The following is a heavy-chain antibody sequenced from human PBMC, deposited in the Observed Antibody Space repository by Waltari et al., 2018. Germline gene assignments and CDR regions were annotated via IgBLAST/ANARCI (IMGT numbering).Heavy chain of an antibody. CDR3: VKEAPARGDWYLDL. V-gene: IGHV3-74*03. CDR1: GFSFSNDW. CDR2: ITNDGSGT. D-gene: IGHD2-2*01. Sequence: EVQLVESGGGLVQPVGSLRLSCAASGFSFSNDWMHWVRQVPGKGLEWVSRITNDGSGTMYADSVKGRFTISRDNAKNTLFLEMNSLRVEDTAVYYCVKEAPARGDWYLDLWGRGTLLAVSS. J-gene: IGHJ2*01.